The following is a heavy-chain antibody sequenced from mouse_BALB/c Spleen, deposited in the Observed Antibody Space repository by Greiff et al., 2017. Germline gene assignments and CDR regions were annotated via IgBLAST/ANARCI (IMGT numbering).Heavy chain of an antibody. Sequence: DVHLVESGGGLVQPGGSRKLSCAASGFTFSSFGMHWVRQAPEKGLEWVAYISSGSSTIYYADTVKGRFTISRDNPKNTLFLQMTSLRSEDTAMYYCARRGNYDYDGFAYWGQGTLVTVSA. CDR3: ARRGNYDYDGFAY. CDR1: GFTFSSFG. V-gene: IGHV5-17*02. J-gene: IGHJ3*01. CDR2: ISSGSSTI. D-gene: IGHD2-4*01.